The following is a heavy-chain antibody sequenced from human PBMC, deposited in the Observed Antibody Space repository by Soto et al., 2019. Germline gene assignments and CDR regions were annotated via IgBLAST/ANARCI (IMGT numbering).Heavy chain of an antibody. V-gene: IGHV3-43D*04. CDR2: ISWDGSGT. CDR1: GFTFDDYA. CDR3: AKRSQPRIATADNIDY. D-gene: IGHD6-13*01. J-gene: IGHJ4*02. Sequence: PGGSLRLSCAASGFTFDDYAMHWVRQAPGKGLEWVSLISWDGSGTYYADSVKGRFTISRDNSKNSLYLQMTSLTAEDTAVYYCAKRSQPRIATADNIDYWGQGTLVTVSS.